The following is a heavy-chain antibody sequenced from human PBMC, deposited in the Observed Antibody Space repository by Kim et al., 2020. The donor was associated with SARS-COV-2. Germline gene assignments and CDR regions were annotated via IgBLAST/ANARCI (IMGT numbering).Heavy chain of an antibody. V-gene: IGHV4-39*01. CDR3: GRTPKGVAVAGPSFDY. J-gene: IGHJ4*02. D-gene: IGHD6-19*01. CDR1: GGSISSSSYY. CDR2: IYYSGST. Sequence: SETLSLTCTVSGGSISSSSYYWGWIRQPPGKGLEWIGSIYYSGSTYYNPSLKSRVTISVDTSKNQFSLKLSSVTAADTAVYYCGRTPKGVAVAGPSFDYWGQGTLVTVSS.